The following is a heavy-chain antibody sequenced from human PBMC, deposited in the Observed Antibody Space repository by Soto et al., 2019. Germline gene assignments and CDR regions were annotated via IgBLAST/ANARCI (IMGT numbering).Heavy chain of an antibody. CDR1: GYTFTSYG. CDR3: ARVSYDILTGYYVDY. CDR2: ISAYNGNT. D-gene: IGHD3-9*01. V-gene: IGHV1-18*01. Sequence: QVQLVQSGAEVKKPGASVKVSCKASGYTFTSYGISWVRQAPGQGLEWMGWISAYNGNTNYAQKLQGRVTMTTDTCTSTAYTELRSLRSDDTAVYYCARVSYDILTGYYVDYWGQGTLVTVSS. J-gene: IGHJ4*02.